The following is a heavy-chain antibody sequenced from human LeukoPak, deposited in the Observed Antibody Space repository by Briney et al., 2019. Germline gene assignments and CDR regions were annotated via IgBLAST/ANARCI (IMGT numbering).Heavy chain of an antibody. J-gene: IGHJ4*02. CDR3: ARGRYCSGGSCYVDY. V-gene: IGHV4-34*01. D-gene: IGHD2-15*01. Sequence: SSETLSLTCAVYGGSFSGYYWSWIRQPPGKGLEWIGEINHSGSTNYNPSLKSRGTISVDTSKNQFSLKLSSVTAADTAVYYCARGRYCSGGSCYVDYWGQGTLVTVSS. CDR2: INHSGST. CDR1: GGSFSGYY.